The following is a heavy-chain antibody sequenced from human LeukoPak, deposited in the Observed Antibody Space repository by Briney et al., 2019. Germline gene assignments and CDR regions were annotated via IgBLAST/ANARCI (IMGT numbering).Heavy chain of an antibody. CDR1: GFTFNKFG. V-gene: IGHV3-33*01. CDR3: ARGHHYYDSSAYYY. Sequence: GGSLRLSCAASGFTFNKFGTHWVRQAPGKGLEWVALIWYDGSNKNYADSVKGRFTISRDNSKNTLDLQMNSLRVEDTAVYYCARGHHYYDSSAYYYWGQGTLVTVSS. D-gene: IGHD3-22*01. CDR2: IWYDGSNK. J-gene: IGHJ4*02.